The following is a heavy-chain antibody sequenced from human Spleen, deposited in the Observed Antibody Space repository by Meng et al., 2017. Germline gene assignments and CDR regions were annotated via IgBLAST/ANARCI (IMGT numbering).Heavy chain of an antibody. J-gene: IGHJ3*02. CDR2: MNPNSGNT. D-gene: IGHD6-13*01. CDR1: GYTFTSYD. CDR3: ASRYSSSWKQGGAFDI. V-gene: IGHV1-8*03. Sequence: ASVKVSCKASGYTFTSYDINWVRQATGQGLEWMGWMNPNSGNTGYAQKFQGRVTITRNTSISTAYMELSSLRSEDTAVYYCASRYSSSWKQGGAFDIWGQGTMVTVSS.